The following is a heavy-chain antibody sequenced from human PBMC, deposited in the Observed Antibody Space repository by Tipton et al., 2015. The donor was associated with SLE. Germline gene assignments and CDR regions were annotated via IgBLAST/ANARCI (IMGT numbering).Heavy chain of an antibody. D-gene: IGHD4-17*01. CDR3: AGRGHYGDYFDY. Sequence: TLSLTCIVSGGSISTSNSYWGCIRQPPGKGLEWIGSFFYSGSTYYNPSLKSRATISVDTSKNHFSLKLTSVTAADTAVYYCAGRGHYGDYFDYWGQGTLVTVSS. CDR1: GGSISTSNSY. CDR2: FFYSGST. J-gene: IGHJ4*02. V-gene: IGHV4-39*02.